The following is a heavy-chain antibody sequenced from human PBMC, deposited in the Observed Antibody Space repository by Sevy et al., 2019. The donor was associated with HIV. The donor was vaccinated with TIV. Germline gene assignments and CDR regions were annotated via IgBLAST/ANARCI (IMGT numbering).Heavy chain of an antibody. Sequence: GGSLRLSCAASGFTFSSYAMHWVRQAPGKGLEWVAVISYDGSNKYYADSGKGRFTISRDNSKNTLYLQMNSLRAEDTAVYYCAREGGETYSSGWPYYFDYWGQGTLVTVSS. CDR2: ISYDGSNK. D-gene: IGHD6-19*01. CDR3: AREGGETYSSGWPYYFDY. V-gene: IGHV3-30-3*01. J-gene: IGHJ4*02. CDR1: GFTFSSYA.